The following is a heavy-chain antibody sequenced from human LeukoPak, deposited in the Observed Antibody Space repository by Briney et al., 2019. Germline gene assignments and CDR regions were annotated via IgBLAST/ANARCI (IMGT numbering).Heavy chain of an antibody. Sequence: GSLRLSCAASGFTFSSYSMNWVRQAPGKGLEWVSSISSSSSYIYYADSVKGRFTISRDNAKNSLYLQMNSLRAEDTAVYYCARALLRSGYYYEYFQRWGQGTLVTVSS. CDR2: ISSSSSYI. CDR3: ARALLRSGYYYEYFQR. J-gene: IGHJ1*01. D-gene: IGHD3-22*01. V-gene: IGHV3-21*01. CDR1: GFTFSSYS.